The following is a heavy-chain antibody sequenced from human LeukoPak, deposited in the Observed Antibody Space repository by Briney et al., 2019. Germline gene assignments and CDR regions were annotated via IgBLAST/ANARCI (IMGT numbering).Heavy chain of an antibody. CDR1: GYTFTSYG. CDR3: ARDLAPGGNPPYYYGMDV. Sequence: ASVKVSCKASGYTFTSYGISWVRQAPGQGLEWMGWISAYNGNTNYAQKLQGRVTMATDTSTSTAYMELRSLRSDDTAVYYCARDLAPGGNPPYYYGMDVWGQGTTVTVSS. J-gene: IGHJ6*02. V-gene: IGHV1-18*01. D-gene: IGHD4-23*01. CDR2: ISAYNGNT.